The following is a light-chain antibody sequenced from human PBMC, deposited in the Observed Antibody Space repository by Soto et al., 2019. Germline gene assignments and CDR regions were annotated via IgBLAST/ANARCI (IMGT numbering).Light chain of an antibody. J-gene: IGKJ4*01. V-gene: IGKV1-27*01. Sequence: DIQMTQSPSSLSASLGDRVTITCRASQGIGVYLAWIQQKPGKVPRLLIYAASALQSVVPSRFSDGGSGTDFTLTINGLQPEDVATYYCQKYNSAPLTVGGGTKVEIK. CDR1: QGIGVY. CDR2: AAS. CDR3: QKYNSAPLT.